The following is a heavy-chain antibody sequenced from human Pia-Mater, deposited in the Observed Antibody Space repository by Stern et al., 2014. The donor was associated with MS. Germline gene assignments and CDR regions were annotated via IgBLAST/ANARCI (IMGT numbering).Heavy chain of an antibody. CDR2: FDPEDGET. CDR3: ATDLRVRGVIIRDY. CDR1: GYTLTELS. J-gene: IGHJ4*02. D-gene: IGHD3-10*01. Sequence: QLVESGAEVKKPWASVKVSCKVSGYTLTELSMHWVRQAPGKGLERMGGFDPEDGETIYAQQSPGRVTMTEDTSTDTAYMELSSLRSEDTAVYYCATDLRVRGVIIRDYWGQGTLVTVSS. V-gene: IGHV1-24*01.